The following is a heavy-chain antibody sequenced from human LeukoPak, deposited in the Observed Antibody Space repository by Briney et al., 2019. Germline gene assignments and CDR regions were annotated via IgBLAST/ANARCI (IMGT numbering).Heavy chain of an antibody. V-gene: IGHV4-61*02. CDR3: ASTRTISTERDYTTVWYYFDY. Sequence: SETLSLTCTVSGGSISSGSYYWSWIRQPAGKGLEWIGRIYTSGSTNYNPSLKSRVTISVDTSKNQFSLKLSSVTAADTAVYYCASTRTISTERDYTTVWYYFDYWGQGTLVTVSS. J-gene: IGHJ4*02. D-gene: IGHD4-11*01. CDR1: GGSISSGSYY. CDR2: IYTSGST.